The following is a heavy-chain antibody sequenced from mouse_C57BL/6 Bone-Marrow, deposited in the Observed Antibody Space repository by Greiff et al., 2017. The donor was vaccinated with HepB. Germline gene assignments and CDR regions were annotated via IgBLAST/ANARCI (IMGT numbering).Heavy chain of an antibody. CDR1: GFNIKDDY. V-gene: IGHV14-4*01. Sequence: VQLQQSGAELVRPGASVKLSCTASGFNIKDDYMHWVKQRPEQGLEWIGWIDPENGDTEYASKFQGKATITADTSSNTAYLQLSSLTSEDTAVYHCTTVVAHWYFDVWGTGTPVTFSS. CDR3: TTVVAHWYFDV. CDR2: IDPENGDT. D-gene: IGHD1-1*01. J-gene: IGHJ1*03.